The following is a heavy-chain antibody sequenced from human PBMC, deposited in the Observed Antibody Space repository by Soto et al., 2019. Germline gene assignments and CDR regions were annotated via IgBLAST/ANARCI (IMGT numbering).Heavy chain of an antibody. CDR2: IIPIFGTA. J-gene: IGHJ4*02. D-gene: IGHD2-8*01. CDR3: ARGGAGYCTNGVCFFDY. V-gene: IGHV1-69*13. Sequence: ASVKVSCKASGGTFSSYAISWVRQAPGQGLEWMGGIIPIFGTANYAQKFQGRVTITADESTSTAYMELSSLRSEDTAVYYCARGGAGYCTNGVCFFDYWGQGTLVTVSS. CDR1: GGTFSSYA.